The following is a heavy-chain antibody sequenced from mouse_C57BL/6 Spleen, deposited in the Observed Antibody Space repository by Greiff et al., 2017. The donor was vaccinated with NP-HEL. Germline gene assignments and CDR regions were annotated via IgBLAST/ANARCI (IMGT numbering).Heavy chain of an antibody. CDR1: GFTFSSYA. J-gene: IGHJ4*01. CDR3: ARAAYYGSSYAMDY. CDR2: ISDGGSYT. Sequence: EVKLVESGGGLVKPGGSLKLSCAASGFTFSSYAMSWVRQTPEKRLEWVATISDGGSYTYYPDNVKGRFTISRDNAKNNLYLQMSHLKSEDTAMYYCARAAYYGSSYAMDYWGQGTSVTVSS. D-gene: IGHD1-1*01. V-gene: IGHV5-4*03.